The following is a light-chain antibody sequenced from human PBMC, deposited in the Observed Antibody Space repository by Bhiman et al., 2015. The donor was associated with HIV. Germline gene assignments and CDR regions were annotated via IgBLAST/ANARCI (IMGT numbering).Light chain of an antibody. CDR1: KLGDKY. CDR2: KDS. J-gene: IGLJ3*02. CDR3: GTWDSSLSAEV. Sequence: SYELTQPPSVSVSPGQTASITCSGDKLGDKYACWYQQKPGQSPVLVIYKDSERPSGIPERFSGSKSGTSATLGITGLQTGDEADYYCGTWDSSLSAEVFGGGTKLTVL. V-gene: IGLV3-1*01.